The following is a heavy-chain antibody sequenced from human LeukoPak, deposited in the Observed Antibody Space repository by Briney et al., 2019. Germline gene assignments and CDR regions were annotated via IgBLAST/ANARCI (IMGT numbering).Heavy chain of an antibody. CDR2: IELRART. CDR1: CGSVSTYY. Sequence: THSPIHALDCGSVSTYYCGSTRHPPRSWLESHGLIELRARTNYNPSLKSRVTISVDTSKNQFSLTLSSVTAADTAVYYCARGALSRRIVGATKAGYYYYMDVWGKGTTVTASS. CDR3: ARGALSRRIVGATKAGYYYYMDV. J-gene: IGHJ6*03. V-gene: IGHV4-34*01. D-gene: IGHD1-26*01.